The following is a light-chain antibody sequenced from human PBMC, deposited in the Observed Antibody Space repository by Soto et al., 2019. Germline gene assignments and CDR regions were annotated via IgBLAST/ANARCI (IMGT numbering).Light chain of an antibody. CDR1: SGDVGAYNY. V-gene: IGLV2-14*01. Sequence: QSVLTQPASVSGSPGQSSTICCTGTSGDVGAYNYVSWYQQHPGKAPKLMIYEVNYRPSGVSNRFSGSKSGITASLTISGLQAEDEADYYCSSYASTSTAVFGTGTKVTVL. CDR3: SSYASTSTAV. CDR2: EVN. J-gene: IGLJ1*01.